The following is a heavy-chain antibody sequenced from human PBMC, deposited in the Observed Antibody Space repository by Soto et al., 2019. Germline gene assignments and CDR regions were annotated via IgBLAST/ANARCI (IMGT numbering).Heavy chain of an antibody. D-gene: IGHD3-10*01. CDR1: GYTFTSYG. CDR2: ISAYNGNT. J-gene: IGHJ5*02. Sequence: QVQLVQSGAEVKKPGASVKVSCKASGYTFTSYGISWVRQAPGQGLEWMGWISAYNGNTNYAQKLQGRVTMTTDTATSTAYMELRSLRSDDTAVYYCARVTLWFGELPFNNWFDPWGQGTLVTVSS. V-gene: IGHV1-18*01. CDR3: ARVTLWFGELPFNNWFDP.